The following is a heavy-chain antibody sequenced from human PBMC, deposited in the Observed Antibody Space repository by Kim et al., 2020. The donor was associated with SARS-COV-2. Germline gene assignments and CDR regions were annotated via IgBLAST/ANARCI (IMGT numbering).Heavy chain of an antibody. CDR3: ARELGFGSGRGWGE. CDR1: GGSFTSSNYY. Sequence: SETLSLTCAVSGGSFTSSNYYWGWIRQPPGKGLEWIGSIYYSGNTDYNPSLKSRVTIFLDTSKKQFSLRLTSVTAADTAVYYCARELGFGSGRGWGEWGQGTAVTVSS. CDR2: IYYSGNT. D-gene: IGHD3-10*01. V-gene: IGHV4-39*07. J-gene: IGHJ6*02.